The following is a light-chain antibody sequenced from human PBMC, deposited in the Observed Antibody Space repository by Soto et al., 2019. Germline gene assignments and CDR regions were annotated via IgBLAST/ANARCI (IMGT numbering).Light chain of an antibody. J-gene: IGKJ3*01. CDR1: QSVNSNY. Sequence: EIVLTQSPGTLSLSPGERATLSCSASQSVNSNYLAWYQQKPGLAPRLLIYAASSRATGVPDRFSGSGSGTDFTLTISRLEPEDFAVYYCQQYGSSLFTFGPGTKVDIK. V-gene: IGKV3-20*01. CDR3: QQYGSSLFT. CDR2: AAS.